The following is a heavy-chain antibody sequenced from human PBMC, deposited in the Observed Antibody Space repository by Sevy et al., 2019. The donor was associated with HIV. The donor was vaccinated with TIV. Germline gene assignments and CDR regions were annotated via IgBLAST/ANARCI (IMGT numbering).Heavy chain of an antibody. D-gene: IGHD3-9*01. V-gene: IGHV4-34*01. J-gene: IGHJ6*02. CDR2: INHSGST. CDR3: ARVGGLVRYYDWLPPMDV. Sequence: SETLSLTCAVYGGSFSGYYWSWIRQPPGKGLEWIGEINHSGSTNYNPSLKSRVTISVDTSKNQFSLKLSSVTAAEPAVYYCARVGGLVRYYDWLPPMDVWGQGTTVTVSS. CDR1: GGSFSGYY.